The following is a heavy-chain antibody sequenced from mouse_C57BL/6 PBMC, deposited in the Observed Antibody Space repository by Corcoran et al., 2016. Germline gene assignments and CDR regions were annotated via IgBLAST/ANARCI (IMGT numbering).Heavy chain of an antibody. Sequence: QIQLVQSGPELKKPGETVKISCKASGYTFTTYGMSWVKQAPGKGIKWMGWINTYSGVPTYADDFKGRFAFSLENSASTAYLQINNLKNEDTATYFCARGNWYFDVWGTGTTVTVSS. CDR1: GYTFTTYG. J-gene: IGHJ1*03. V-gene: IGHV9-3*01. CDR3: ARGNWYFDV. CDR2: INTYSGVP.